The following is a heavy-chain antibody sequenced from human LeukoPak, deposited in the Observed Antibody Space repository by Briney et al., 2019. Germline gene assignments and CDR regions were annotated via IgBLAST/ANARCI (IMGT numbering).Heavy chain of an antibody. CDR3: VRDDERPDNGLDY. CDR1: GFTFSSYG. J-gene: IGHJ4*02. Sequence: GGSLRLSCAASGFTFSSYGMRWVRQAPGKGLEWVAVILSDGSKEFYTDSVKGRFTISRDNSKNTPYLQMNSLRAEDTAVYYCVRDDERPDNGLDYWGQGTLVTVSS. V-gene: IGHV3-33*01. CDR2: ILSDGSKE. D-gene: IGHD1-14*01.